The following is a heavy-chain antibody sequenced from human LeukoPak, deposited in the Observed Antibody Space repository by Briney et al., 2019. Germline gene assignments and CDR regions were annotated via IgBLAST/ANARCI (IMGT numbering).Heavy chain of an antibody. CDR1: GGSISSYY. J-gene: IGHJ4*02. CDR3: ARHYPTVVTPAFDY. D-gene: IGHD4-23*01. V-gene: IGHV4-59*08. Sequence: KTSETLSLTCTVSGGSISSYYWSWIRQPPGKGLEWIGYIYYSGGTNYNPSLKSRVTISVDTSKNQFSLKLSSVTAADTAVYYCARHYPTVVTPAFDYWGQGTLVTVSS. CDR2: IYYSGGT.